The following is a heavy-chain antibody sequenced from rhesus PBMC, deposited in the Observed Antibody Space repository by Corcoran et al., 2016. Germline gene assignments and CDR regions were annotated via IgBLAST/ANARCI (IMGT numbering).Heavy chain of an antibody. V-gene: IGHV3-54*02. Sequence: EVQLVESGGGLVQPGGSLRLSCAGSGFTFNTYGLHWVRQAPGKGLDWVAVISSDGTKKSCADSGKDRFTVSRDNSKNVVYLQMNNLKLDDTALYYCTRFDYWGRGVLVTVSS. CDR1: GFTFNTYG. J-gene: IGHJ4*01. CDR3: TRFDY. CDR2: ISSDGTKK.